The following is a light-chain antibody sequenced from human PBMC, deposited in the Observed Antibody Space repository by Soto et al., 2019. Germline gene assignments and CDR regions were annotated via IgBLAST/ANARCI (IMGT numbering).Light chain of an antibody. Sequence: DIQMTQSPSTLSASVGDRVTITCRASQSISSWLAWYQQKPGKAPKLLIYDASSFESGVPSSFSGSGPWTEFTLTISPFQPNVWAHSEYQEYNNYRLTFGRGTKV. CDR3: QEYNNYRLT. CDR2: DAS. J-gene: IGKJ2*01. CDR1: QSISSW. V-gene: IGKV1-5*01.